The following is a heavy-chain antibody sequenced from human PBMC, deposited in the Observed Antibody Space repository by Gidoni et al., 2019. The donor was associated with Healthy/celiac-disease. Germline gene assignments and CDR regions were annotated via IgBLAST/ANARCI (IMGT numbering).Heavy chain of an antibody. J-gene: IGHJ4*02. CDR2: IIPILGIA. Sequence: QVQLVQSGAEVKKPGSSVKVSCKASGGTFSSYTISWVRQAPGQGLEWMGRIIPILGIANYAQKFQGRVTITADKSTSTAYMELSSLRSEDTAVYYCARDLHDEGPAKFPFDYWGQGTLVTVSS. CDR1: GGTFSSYT. V-gene: IGHV1-69*08. D-gene: IGHD2-2*01. CDR3: ARDLHDEGPAKFPFDY.